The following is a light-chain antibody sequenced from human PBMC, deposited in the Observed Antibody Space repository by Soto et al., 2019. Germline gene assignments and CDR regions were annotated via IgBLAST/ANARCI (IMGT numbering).Light chain of an antibody. J-gene: IGKJ2*01. CDR2: DAS. CDR3: RHFYT. V-gene: IGKV1-9*01. CDR1: QDIRRD. Sequence: DIQLTQSPTFLSASAGDRVSITCRASQDIRRDLVWYQQKPGKAPNLLIYDASSLQTGVPSRFSGSGSGTEFTLTITSLQPEDFVTYYCRHFYTFGQGTKLEIK.